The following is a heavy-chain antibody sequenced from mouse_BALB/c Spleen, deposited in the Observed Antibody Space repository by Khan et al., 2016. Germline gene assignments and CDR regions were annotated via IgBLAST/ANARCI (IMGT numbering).Heavy chain of an antibody. CDR2: ISYSGST. Sequence: EVKLEESGPGLVKPSQSLSLTCTVTGYSITSDYAWNWIRQFPGNKLEWMGYISYSGSTNYNPSLKSRVSITRDTSKNQVFLQLNSVTTEDTATXYCARSFGYRGFAYWGQGTLVTVSA. CDR1: GYSITSDYA. V-gene: IGHV3-2*02. CDR3: ARSFGYRGFAY. J-gene: IGHJ3*01. D-gene: IGHD2-2*01.